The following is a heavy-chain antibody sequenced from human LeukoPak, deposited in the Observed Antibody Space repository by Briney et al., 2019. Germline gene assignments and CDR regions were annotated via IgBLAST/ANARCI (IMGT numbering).Heavy chain of an antibody. Sequence: GGSLRLSCAASGFTFSSYSMNWVRQAPGKGLEWVSSISSSSSYIYYADSVKGRFTISRDNAKNSLYLQMNSLRAEDTAVYYCARVRVGSYGDRYVDYWGQGTLVTVSS. CDR2: ISSSSSYI. D-gene: IGHD4-17*01. CDR1: GFTFSSYS. V-gene: IGHV3-21*01. J-gene: IGHJ4*02. CDR3: ARVRVGSYGDRYVDY.